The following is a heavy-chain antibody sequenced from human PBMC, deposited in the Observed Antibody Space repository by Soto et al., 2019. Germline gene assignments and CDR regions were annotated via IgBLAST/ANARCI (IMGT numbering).Heavy chain of an antibody. D-gene: IGHD3-10*01. CDR1: SGSISSTIYS. J-gene: IGHJ4*02. Sequence: SETLSLTCTVSSGSISSTIYSWDWIRQPPGKGLEWIGYIYYSGSTYYNPSLKSRVTISVDTSKNQFSLKLSSVTAADTAVYYCARGVTMVRGVIHTPYFDYWGQGTLVTVSS. CDR3: ARGVTMVRGVIHTPYFDY. V-gene: IGHV4-31*03. CDR2: IYYSGST.